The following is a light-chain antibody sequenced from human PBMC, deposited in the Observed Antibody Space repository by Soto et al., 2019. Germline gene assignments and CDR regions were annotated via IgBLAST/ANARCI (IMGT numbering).Light chain of an antibody. CDR1: STDVGDFNY. CDR3: SSYSSSTTHVD. J-gene: IGLJ2*01. Sequence: QSVLTQPASVSGSPGRSVTISCTGTSTDVGDFNYVSWYQHLPGRAPKLIIYDVTNRPSGISYRFSASKSGRTASLTISGLQAEDEGDYYCSSYSSSTTHVDFGRGTKLTVL. CDR2: DVT. V-gene: IGLV2-14*03.